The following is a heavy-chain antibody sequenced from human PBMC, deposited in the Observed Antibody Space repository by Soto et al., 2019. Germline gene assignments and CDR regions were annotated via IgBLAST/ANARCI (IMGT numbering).Heavy chain of an antibody. CDR1: GGSIINYY. J-gene: IGHJ5*01. V-gene: IGHV4-4*07. D-gene: IGHD1-1*01. CDR2: IYTSGNT. Sequence: SETLSLTCTVSGGSIINYYCILIRHPPDKRLEWIGRIYTSGNTNYNPSLKGRVTMSVDMSKNQFSLQLSPVAAAATAVDYCARDYRADMGTVFDPLGQGTLVTVFS. CDR3: ARDYRADMGTVFDP.